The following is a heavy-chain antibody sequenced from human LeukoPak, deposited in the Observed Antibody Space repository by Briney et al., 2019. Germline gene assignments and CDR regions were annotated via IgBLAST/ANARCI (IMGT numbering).Heavy chain of an antibody. CDR1: GFTFSSYA. Sequence: GGSLRLSCAASGFTFSSYAMSWVRQAPGKGLEWVSAISGSGGSTYYADSVKGRFTISRDNSKNTLYLQMNSLRAEDTAVYYCARDSRYSSSSASDMDVWGKGTTVTVSS. V-gene: IGHV3-23*01. CDR3: ARDSRYSSSSASDMDV. J-gene: IGHJ6*03. CDR2: ISGSGGST. D-gene: IGHD6-6*01.